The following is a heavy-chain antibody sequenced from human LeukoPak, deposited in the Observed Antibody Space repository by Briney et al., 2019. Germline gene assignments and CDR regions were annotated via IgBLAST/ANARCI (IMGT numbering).Heavy chain of an antibody. CDR1: GFTFSSYA. CDR3: AKYGDRGVIIPLGY. V-gene: IGHV3-23*01. CDR2: ISGSGGST. Sequence: GGSLRLSCAASGFTFSSYAMSWVRQAPGKGLEWVSAISGSGGSTYYADSVKGRFTISRDNSKNTLYLQMNSLRAEDTAVYYCAKYGDRGVIIPLGYWGQGTLVTVSS. D-gene: IGHD3-10*01. J-gene: IGHJ4*02.